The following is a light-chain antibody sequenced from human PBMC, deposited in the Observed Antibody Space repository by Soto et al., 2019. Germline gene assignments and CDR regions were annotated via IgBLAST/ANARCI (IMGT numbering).Light chain of an antibody. CDR2: EVN. V-gene: IGLV2-8*01. CDR3: QSYDSSLRV. Sequence: QSVLTQPPSASGSPGQSVTISCTGTSSDVGGYNYVSWYQQHPGKVPKLMVYEVNKRPSGVPDRFSGSKSGTSASLAITGLQAEDEADYYCQSYDSSLRVFGGGTKLTVL. CDR1: SSDVGGYNY. J-gene: IGLJ2*01.